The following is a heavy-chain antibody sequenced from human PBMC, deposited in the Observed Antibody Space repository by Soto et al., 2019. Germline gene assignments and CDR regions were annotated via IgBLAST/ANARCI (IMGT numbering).Heavy chain of an antibody. V-gene: IGHV4-30-2*01. CDR1: GGSISSGGYS. CDR3: ASGRGSGYFY. D-gene: IGHD3-22*01. Sequence: QLQLQESGSGLVKPSQTLSLTCAVSGGSISSGGYSWSWIRQPPGKGLEWIGYIYHSGSTYYNPSLKSRITRSVDRSKNQFSLKLSSVTAADTGVYYCASGRGSGYFYWGQGTLVTVSP. J-gene: IGHJ4*02. CDR2: IYHSGST.